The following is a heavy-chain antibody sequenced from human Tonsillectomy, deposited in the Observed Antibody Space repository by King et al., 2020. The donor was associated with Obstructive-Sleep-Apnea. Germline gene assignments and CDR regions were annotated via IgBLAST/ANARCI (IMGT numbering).Heavy chain of an antibody. Sequence: VQLVESGGGLVQPGGSLRLSCAASGFTVSSNYMSWVRQAPGKGLEWVSVIYSGGSTYYADSVKGRFTISRHNSKNTLYLQMNSLRAEDTAVYYCASMVVVTASGDAFDIWGQGTMVTVSS. CDR3: ASMVVVTASGDAFDI. J-gene: IGHJ3*02. V-gene: IGHV3-53*04. CDR1: GFTVSSNY. CDR2: IYSGGST. D-gene: IGHD2-21*02.